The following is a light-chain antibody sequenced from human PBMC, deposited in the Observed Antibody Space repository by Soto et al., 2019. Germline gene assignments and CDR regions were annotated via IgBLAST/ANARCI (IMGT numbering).Light chain of an antibody. CDR1: QDISRW. V-gene: IGKV1D-12*01. CDR2: AAS. Sequence: DVQMTQSPSSVSASVGDRVTITCRASQDISRWFAWYQQKPGQAPKFLIYAASNLQSGDPSRFSGSGSGTDFALTICSLQTEDFATYYWQQRNNLPVTFGEGTRREMK. CDR3: QQRNNLPVT. J-gene: IGKJ5*01.